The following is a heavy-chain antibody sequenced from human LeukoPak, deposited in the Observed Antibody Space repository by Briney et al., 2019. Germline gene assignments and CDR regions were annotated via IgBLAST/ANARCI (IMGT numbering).Heavy chain of an antibody. CDR3: ARVRLYGSGRFDY. V-gene: IGHV3-74*01. J-gene: IGHJ4*02. CDR2: INSDGSST. CDR1: GFTFSSYW. D-gene: IGHD3-10*01. Sequence: PGGSLRLSCAASGFTFSSYWMHWVRQAPGKGLVWVSRINSDGSSTSYADSEKGRFTISRDNAKNTLYLLMNSLRAEDTAVYYCARVRLYGSGRFDYWGQGTLVTVSS.